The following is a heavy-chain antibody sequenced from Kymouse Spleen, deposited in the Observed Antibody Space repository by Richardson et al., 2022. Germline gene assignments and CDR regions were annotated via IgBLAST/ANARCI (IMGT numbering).Heavy chain of an antibody. CDR3: ARDGNWNYEGYYYYYGMDV. CDR2: IYHSGST. V-gene: IGHV4-4*02. J-gene: IGHJ6*02. D-gene: IGHD1-7*01. CDR1: GGSISSSNW. Sequence: QVQLQESGPGLVKPSGTLSLTCAVSGGSISSSNWWSWVRQPPGKGLEWIGEIYHSGSTNYNPSLKSRVTISVDKSKNQFSLKLSSVTAADTAVYYCARDGNWNYEGYYYYYGMDVWGQGTTVTVSS.